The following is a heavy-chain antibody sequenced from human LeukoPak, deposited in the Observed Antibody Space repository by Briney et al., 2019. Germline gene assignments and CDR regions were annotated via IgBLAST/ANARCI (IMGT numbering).Heavy chain of an antibody. Sequence: SETLSLTCTVSGGSTSSYYWSWIRQPPGEGLEWIGYIYYSGSTNYNPSLKSRVTISVDTSKNQFSLKLSSVTAADTAVYYCARDGGIAVAGTWWFDPWGQGTLVTVSS. J-gene: IGHJ5*02. V-gene: IGHV4-59*01. CDR3: ARDGGIAVAGTWWFDP. CDR1: GGSTSSYY. CDR2: IYYSGST. D-gene: IGHD6-19*01.